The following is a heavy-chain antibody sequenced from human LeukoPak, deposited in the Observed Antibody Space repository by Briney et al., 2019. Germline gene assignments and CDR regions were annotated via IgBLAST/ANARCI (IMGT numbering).Heavy chain of an antibody. D-gene: IGHD6-6*01. V-gene: IGHV4-59*01. CDR2: IYYSGST. J-gene: IGHJ2*01. CDR3: ARGGHSSSTNWYFDL. Sequence: SETLSLTCTVSGGSISSYYWSWIRQPPGKGLEWIGYIYYSGSTNYNPSLKSRVTISVDTSKNQFSLKLSSVTAADTAVYYCARGGHSSSTNWYFDLWGRGTLVTVSS. CDR1: GGSISSYY.